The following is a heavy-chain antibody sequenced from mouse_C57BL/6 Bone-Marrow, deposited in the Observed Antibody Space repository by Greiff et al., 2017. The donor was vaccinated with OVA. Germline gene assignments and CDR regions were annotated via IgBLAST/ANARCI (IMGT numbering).Heavy chain of an antibody. V-gene: IGHV1-15*01. Sequence: LQESGAELVRPGASVTLSCKASGYTFTDYEMHWVKQTPVHGLEWIGAIDPETGGTAYNQKFKGKAILTADKSSSTAYMELRSLTSEDSAVYYCTTGDYEDAMDYWGQGTSVTVSS. D-gene: IGHD2-4*01. CDR2: IDPETGGT. CDR3: TTGDYEDAMDY. CDR1: GYTFTDYE. J-gene: IGHJ4*01.